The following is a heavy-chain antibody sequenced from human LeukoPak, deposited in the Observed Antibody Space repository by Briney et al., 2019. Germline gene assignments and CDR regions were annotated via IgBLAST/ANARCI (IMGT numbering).Heavy chain of an antibody. CDR1: GGSINSHY. CDR2: IFNTGNT. J-gene: IGHJ4*02. Sequence: KASETLSLTCSVSGGSINSHYWSWIRQPPGKRLEWIGYIFNTGNTNYNPSLASRVTMSVDTSRAQFFLRLSPVTAADTAIYYCASRPADATWYGVFDYWSQGTLVTVPS. CDR3: ASRPADATWYGVFDY. V-gene: IGHV4-59*11. D-gene: IGHD3-10*01.